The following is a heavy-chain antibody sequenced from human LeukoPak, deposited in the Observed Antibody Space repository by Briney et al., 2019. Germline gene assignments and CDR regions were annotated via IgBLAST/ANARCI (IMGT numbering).Heavy chain of an antibody. CDR3: ARDDWGYSYAVDY. CDR2: IKQDGSER. V-gene: IGHV3-7*01. D-gene: IGHD5-18*01. J-gene: IGHJ4*02. CDR1: GITFSTYW. Sequence: PGGSLRLSCAVSGITFSTYWMSWVRQAPGKGLEWVANIKQDGSERYYVDSVRGRFTISRDNAKNSLYLQMDSLRAEDTAVYYCARDDWGYSYAVDYWGQGTLVTVSS.